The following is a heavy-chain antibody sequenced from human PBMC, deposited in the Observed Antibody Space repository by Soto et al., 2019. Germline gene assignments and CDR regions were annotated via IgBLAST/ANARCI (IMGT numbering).Heavy chain of an antibody. J-gene: IGHJ4*02. V-gene: IGHV4-39*02. CDR3: AKDRHRSGSPHPFDY. D-gene: IGHD3-22*01. CDR1: GGSISSSNYF. CDR2: IFYSGST. Sequence: SETLSLTCAVSGGSISSSNYFWGWIRQPPGKGLEWIGTIFYSGSTYYNPSLKSRVTISVDTSKNQFSLKLTSVTAADTALYYCAKDRHRSGSPHPFDYWGQGTLVTVSS.